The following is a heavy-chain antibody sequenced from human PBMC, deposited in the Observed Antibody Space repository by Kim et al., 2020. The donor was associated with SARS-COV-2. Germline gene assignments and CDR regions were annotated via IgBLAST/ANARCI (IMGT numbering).Heavy chain of an antibody. Sequence: VKGRFTNPKGHSKNTLYLQMNSLRAEDTAVYYCAKSDRITMIVVVTLFDYWGQGTLVTVSS. D-gene: IGHD3-22*01. CDR3: AKSDRITMIVVVTLFDY. V-gene: IGHV3-23*01. J-gene: IGHJ4*02.